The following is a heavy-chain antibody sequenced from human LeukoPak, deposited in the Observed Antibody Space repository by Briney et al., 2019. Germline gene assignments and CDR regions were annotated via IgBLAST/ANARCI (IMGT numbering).Heavy chain of an antibody. Sequence: GGSLRLSCAASGFTIDDYAMHWVRQAPGKGLEWVSGVSWNSGSIDYADSVKGRFTISIDSAKNSLYLQMNSLRAEDTALYYCAKGGGGSYYRSFDYWGQGTLVTVSS. V-gene: IGHV3-9*01. CDR2: VSWNSGSI. CDR3: AKGGGGSYYRSFDY. J-gene: IGHJ4*02. D-gene: IGHD3-10*01. CDR1: GFTIDDYA.